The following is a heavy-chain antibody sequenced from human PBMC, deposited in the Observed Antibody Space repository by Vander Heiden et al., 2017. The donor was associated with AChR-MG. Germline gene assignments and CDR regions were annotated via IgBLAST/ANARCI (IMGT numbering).Heavy chain of an antibody. CDR3: ARHAGGWRQLISPRCDY. V-gene: IGHV5-51*01. D-gene: IGHD3-16*01. J-gene: IGHJ4*02. CDR1: GYSFTGYW. CDR2: IYPGDSDT. Sequence: EVQLVQSGVEVKKPGESLKISCKASGYSFTGYWIGWVRQMPGKGLEWMGIIYPGDSDTRYSPSFQGQVTISADKSISTAYLQWSSLEASDTAMYYCARHAGGWRQLISPRCDYWGQGTLVTVSP.